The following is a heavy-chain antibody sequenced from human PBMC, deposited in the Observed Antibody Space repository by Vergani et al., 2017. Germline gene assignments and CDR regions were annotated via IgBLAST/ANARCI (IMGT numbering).Heavy chain of an antibody. CDR2: IRSKANSYAT. V-gene: IGHV3-73*02. Sequence: EVQLVESGGGLVQPGGSLKLSCAASGFTFSGSAMHWVRQASGKGLEWVGRIRSKANSYATAYAASVKGRFTISRDDSKNTAYLQMNSLKTEDTAVYYCTTPTKRELRYDFDYWGQGTLVTVSS. D-gene: IGHD3-9*01. J-gene: IGHJ4*02. CDR3: TTPTKRELRYDFDY. CDR1: GFTFSGSA.